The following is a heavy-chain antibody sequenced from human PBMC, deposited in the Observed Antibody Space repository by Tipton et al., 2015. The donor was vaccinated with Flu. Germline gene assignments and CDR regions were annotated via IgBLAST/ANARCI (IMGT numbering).Heavy chain of an antibody. D-gene: IGHD3-10*01. CDR2: INHSGST. Sequence: TLSLTCAVYGGSFSGYYWSWIRQPPGKGLEWIGEINHSGSTNYNPSLKSRVTISVDTSKNQFSLKLSSVTAADTAVYYCARGQGFITPPPNFDYWGQGTLVTVSS. CDR1: GGSFSGYY. CDR3: ARGQGFITPPPNFDY. V-gene: IGHV4-34*01. J-gene: IGHJ4*02.